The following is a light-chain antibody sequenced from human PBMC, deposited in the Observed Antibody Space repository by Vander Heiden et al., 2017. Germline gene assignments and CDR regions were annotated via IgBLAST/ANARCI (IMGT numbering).Light chain of an antibody. Sequence: EIVLTQSPATLSLSPGERATLSCRASQSVNIFLAWYQQKPGQAPRLLISNASSRATGIPARFSGSGSGTDFTLTISSLDPEDFAVYYCQQRSNWPITFGQGTRLEIK. J-gene: IGKJ5*01. V-gene: IGKV3-11*01. CDR3: QQRSNWPIT. CDR1: QSVNIF. CDR2: NAS.